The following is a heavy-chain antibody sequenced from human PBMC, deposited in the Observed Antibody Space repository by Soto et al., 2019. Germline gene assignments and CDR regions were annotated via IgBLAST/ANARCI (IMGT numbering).Heavy chain of an antibody. J-gene: IGHJ1*01. D-gene: IGHD3-22*01. CDR3: ARDLYYYDSSGSFGY. V-gene: IGHV3-33*01. CDR1: GFTFSSYG. Sequence: PEGSLRLSCAAAGFTFSSYGVHWVRQAPGKGLEWVAVIWYDGSNKYYADSVKGRFTISRDNSKNTLYLQMNSPRAEDTAVYYCARDLYYYDSSGSFGYWGQGTVVTVSS. CDR2: IWYDGSNK.